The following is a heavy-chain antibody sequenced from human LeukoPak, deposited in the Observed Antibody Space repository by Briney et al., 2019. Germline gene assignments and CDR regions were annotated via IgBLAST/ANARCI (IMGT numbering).Heavy chain of an antibody. Sequence: GGSLRLSCAASGFTFSSYSMNWVRQAPGKGLEWVSSISSSSSYIYYADSVKGRFTIYRDNAKNSLYLQMNSLRAEDTAVYYCARVLGYCSGGSCYSGVYSYYFDYWGQGTLVTVSS. D-gene: IGHD2-15*01. CDR2: ISSSSSYI. CDR3: ARVLGYCSGGSCYSGVYSYYFDY. CDR1: GFTFSSYS. V-gene: IGHV3-21*04. J-gene: IGHJ4*02.